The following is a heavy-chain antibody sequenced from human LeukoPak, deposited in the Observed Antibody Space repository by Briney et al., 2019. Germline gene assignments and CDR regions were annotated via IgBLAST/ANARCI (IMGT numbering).Heavy chain of an antibody. J-gene: IGHJ4*02. D-gene: IGHD6-6*01. V-gene: IGHV3-23*01. Sequence: SGGSLRLSCAASGFTFSSYAMSWVRQAPGKGLEWVSGISGSGGNTYYADSVKGRFTISRDNSKNTLYLQMNNLRAEDTSVYYCAKRHSSGYFDYWGQGTLVTVSS. CDR2: ISGSGGNT. CDR3: AKRHSSGYFDY. CDR1: GFTFSSYA.